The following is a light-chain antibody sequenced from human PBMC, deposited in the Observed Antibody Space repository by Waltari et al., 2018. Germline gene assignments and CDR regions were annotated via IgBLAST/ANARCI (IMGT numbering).Light chain of an antibody. J-gene: IGLJ1*01. Sequence: QSALTQPASGSGSPGQSITISCPATSADVVAYDSVPWYQQYPGNAPKLIIYDVPNRPSGASDRFSGSKSGYTDSLIISGLQAEDEADYYCSSYSVTSHYVFGTGTKVTVL. CDR3: SSYSVTSHYV. CDR1: SADVVAYDS. CDR2: DVP. V-gene: IGLV2-14*03.